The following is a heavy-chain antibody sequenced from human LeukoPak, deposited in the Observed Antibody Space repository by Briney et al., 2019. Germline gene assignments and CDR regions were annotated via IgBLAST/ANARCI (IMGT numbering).Heavy chain of an antibody. V-gene: IGHV4-39*01. CDR2: IYYSGST. CDR3: ARQLGYCSSTSCYADKVDY. J-gene: IGHJ4*02. Sequence: SETLSLTCTVSGGSISSSSYYWGWIRQPPGKGLEWIGSIYYSGSTYYNPSLKSRVTISVYKSKNQFSLKLSSVTAADTAVYYCARQLGYCSSTSCYADKVDYWGQGTLVTVSS. CDR1: GGSISSSSYY. D-gene: IGHD2-2*01.